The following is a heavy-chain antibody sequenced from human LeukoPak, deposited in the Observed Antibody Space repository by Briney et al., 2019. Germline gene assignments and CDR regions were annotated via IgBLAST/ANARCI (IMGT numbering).Heavy chain of an antibody. CDR2: ITASGTAM. D-gene: IGHD1-26*01. V-gene: IGHV3-48*02. CDR1: GFTFSSYS. Sequence: GGSLRLSCAASGFTFSSYSMNWVRQAPGKGLEWVSHITASGTAMFYADSVRGRFTISRDNAKNSLYLQMNSLRDEDTAVYYCASSGSYRFDYWGQGTLVTVSS. CDR3: ASSGSYRFDY. J-gene: IGHJ4*02.